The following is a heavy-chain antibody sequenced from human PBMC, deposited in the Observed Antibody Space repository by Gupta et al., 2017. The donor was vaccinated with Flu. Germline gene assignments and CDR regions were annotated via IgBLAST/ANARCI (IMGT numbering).Heavy chain of an antibody. J-gene: IGHJ6*02. CDR2: IIPKFDTP. Sequence: QVQLVQSGAEVKKPGSSVKISCKVSGATFSSNAINWVRQAPGQGLEWMGGIIPKFDTPNDAEKFQGRGTISADKSTSTVYMELSNLRSEDTAVYYCARDYDGTGTYYYYYFGMDVWGQGTTVTVSS. CDR1: GATFSSNA. D-gene: IGHD2-8*02. V-gene: IGHV1-69*06. CDR3: ARDYDGTGTYYYYYFGMDV.